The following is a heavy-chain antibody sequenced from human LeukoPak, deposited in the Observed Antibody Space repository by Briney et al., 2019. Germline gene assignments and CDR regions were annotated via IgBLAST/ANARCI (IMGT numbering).Heavy chain of an antibody. Sequence: SQTLSLTCTVSGGSIGSGSYYWSWIRQPAGKGLEWIGRIYTSGSTNYNPSLKSRVTMSVDTSKNQFSLKLSSVTAADTAVYYCARRRPSLTFTIFGVAYFDYWGQGTLVTVSS. V-gene: IGHV4-61*02. CDR3: ARRRPSLTFTIFGVAYFDY. D-gene: IGHD3-3*01. CDR2: IYTSGST. CDR1: GGSIGSGSYY. J-gene: IGHJ4*02.